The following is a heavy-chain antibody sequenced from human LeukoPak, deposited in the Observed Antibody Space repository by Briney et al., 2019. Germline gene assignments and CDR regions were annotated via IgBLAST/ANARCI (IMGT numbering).Heavy chain of an antibody. CDR2: IKTDGSIA. D-gene: IGHD7-27*01. Sequence: GGSLRLSCAASGFSFSFYWMHWVRQAPGKGPVWVSRIKTDGSIADYADSVKGRFTISRDHFKNTLYLQMNSLRTEDTAVYYCARHSAEKYTGAYGWAPPDDYWGQGTLVTVSS. J-gene: IGHJ4*02. CDR3: ARHSAEKYTGAYGWAPPDDY. V-gene: IGHV3-74*01. CDR1: GFSFSFYW.